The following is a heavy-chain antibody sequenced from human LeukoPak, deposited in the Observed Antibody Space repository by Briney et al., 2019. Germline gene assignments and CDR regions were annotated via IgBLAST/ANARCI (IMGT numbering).Heavy chain of an antibody. CDR3: ASVVTGAIDY. J-gene: IGHJ4*02. D-gene: IGHD1/OR15-1a*01. CDR1: GGSISSGSYY. CDR2: IYTSGST. Sequence: SETLSLTCTVSGGSISSGSYYWSWIRRPAGKGLEWIGRIYTSGSTNYNPSLKSRVTISVDTSKNQFSLKLSSVTAADTAVYYCASVVTGAIDYWGQGTLVTVSS. V-gene: IGHV4-61*02.